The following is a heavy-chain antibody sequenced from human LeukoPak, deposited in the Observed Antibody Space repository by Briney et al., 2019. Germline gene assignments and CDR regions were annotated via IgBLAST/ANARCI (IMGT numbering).Heavy chain of an antibody. V-gene: IGHV3-53*01. J-gene: IGHJ4*02. D-gene: IGHD6-19*01. Sequence: GGSLRLSCTASGFTVSSDYMSWVRQAPGKGLEWVSVVYSGGNTHYADSVKGRLTISRDNARNTLYLQIDSLRPEDTAMYYCAREAGCGWPFDYWGRGTLVTVSS. CDR1: GFTVSSDY. CDR3: AREAGCGWPFDY. CDR2: VYSGGNT.